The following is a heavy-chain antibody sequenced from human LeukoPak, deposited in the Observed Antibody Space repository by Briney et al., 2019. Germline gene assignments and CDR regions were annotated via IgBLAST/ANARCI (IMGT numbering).Heavy chain of an antibody. J-gene: IGHJ4*02. CDR2: IYYSGST. CDR1: GGSVSSGSYY. V-gene: IGHV4-61*01. Sequence: PSETLSLTWTVSGGSVSSGSYYWSWIRQPPGKGLEWIGYIYYSGSTNYNPSLKSRVTISVDTSKNRFSLKLSFVTAADTAVYYCAREMATIPGYFDYWGQGTLVTVSS. D-gene: IGHD5-24*01. CDR3: AREMATIPGYFDY.